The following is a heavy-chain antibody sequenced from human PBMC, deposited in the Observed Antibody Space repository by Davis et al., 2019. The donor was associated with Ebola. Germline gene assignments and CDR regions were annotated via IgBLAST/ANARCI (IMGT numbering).Heavy chain of an antibody. D-gene: IGHD2-15*01. Sequence: GESLKISCAASGFTFSSYSMNWVRQAPGKGLEWVSAISGSGGSTYYADSVKGRFTISRDNSKNTLYLQMNSLRAEDTAVYYCAKDEGAIVVVVAATLPFGMDVWGQGTTVTVSS. CDR1: GFTFSSYS. V-gene: IGHV3-23*01. CDR2: ISGSGGST. CDR3: AKDEGAIVVVVAATLPFGMDV. J-gene: IGHJ6*02.